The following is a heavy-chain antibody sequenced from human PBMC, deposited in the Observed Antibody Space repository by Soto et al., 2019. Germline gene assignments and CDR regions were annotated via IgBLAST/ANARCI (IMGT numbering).Heavy chain of an antibody. CDR1: GGSFSGYY. J-gene: IGHJ4*02. CDR3: ARGPISGSRFANYFDY. CDR2: SNHSGST. V-gene: IGHV4-34*01. D-gene: IGHD3-10*01. Sequence: QVQLQQWGAGLLKPSETLSLTCAVYGGSFSGYYWNWIRQPPGKGLEWIGESNHSGSTNYNPSLKSRVTVSVDTSKVQFSLNLSSVTAADTAVYYCARGPISGSRFANYFDYWGQGTLVTVSS.